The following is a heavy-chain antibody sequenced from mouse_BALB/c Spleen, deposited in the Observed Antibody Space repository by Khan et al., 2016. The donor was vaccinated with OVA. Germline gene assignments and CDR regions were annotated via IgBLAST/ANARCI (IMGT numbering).Heavy chain of an antibody. Sequence: QVQLQQSGAELVRPGTSVKMSCKAAGYTFTNYWIGWVKQRPGHGLEWIGDTYPGGGYTNYNEKFKGKATLTAATSSSTAYMQLSGLTSEDSDIYYWARRGAARATWDYFDDWGQGTTLTVSS. J-gene: IGHJ2*01. CDR3: ARRGAARATWDYFDD. CDR1: GYTFTNYW. D-gene: IGHD3-1*01. CDR2: TYPGGGYT. V-gene: IGHV1-63*02.